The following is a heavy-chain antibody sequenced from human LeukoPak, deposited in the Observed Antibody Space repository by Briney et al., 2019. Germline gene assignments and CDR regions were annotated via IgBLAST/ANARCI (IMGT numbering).Heavy chain of an antibody. CDR1: GFTFSGYW. V-gene: IGHV3-74*01. D-gene: IGHD6-19*01. J-gene: IGHJ4*02. CDR3: VRDRAVAGTEDFYFDF. CDR2: ISGDARTT. Sequence: GGSLRLSCAASGFTFSGYWMHWVRQAPGKGLVWVSRISGDARTTTYADSVKGRFTIFRDNAKNTLYLQMNSLRAEDTALYYCVRDRAVAGTEDFYFDFWGQGTLVTVSS.